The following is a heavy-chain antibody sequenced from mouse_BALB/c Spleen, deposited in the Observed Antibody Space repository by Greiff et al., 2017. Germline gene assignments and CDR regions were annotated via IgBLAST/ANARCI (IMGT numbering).Heavy chain of an antibody. V-gene: IGHV5-6-5*01. D-gene: IGHD2-4*01. J-gene: IGHJ3*01. CDR1: GFTFSSYA. CDR3: ARKGDYDEGGWFAY. CDR2: ISSGGST. Sequence: EVHLVESGGGLVKPGGSLKLSCAASGFTFSSYAMSWVRQTPEKRLEWVASISSGGSTYYPDSVKGRFTISRDNARNILYLQMSSLRSEDTAMYYCARKGDYDEGGWFAYWGQGTLVTVSA.